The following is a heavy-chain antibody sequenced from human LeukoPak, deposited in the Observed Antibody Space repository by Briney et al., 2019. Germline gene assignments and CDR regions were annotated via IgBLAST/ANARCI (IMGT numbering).Heavy chain of an antibody. CDR1: GFTFSTYS. Sequence: GGSLRLSCAASGFTFSTYSMNWVRQAPGKGLEWVSYISSSSSTIYDAHSVKGRFTISRDNAKNSLYLQMNSLRADDTAVCYCARGGMGGSGWEYFGYWGQGTLVTVSS. J-gene: IGHJ4*02. D-gene: IGHD6-19*01. CDR3: ARGGMGGSGWEYFGY. CDR2: ISSSSSTI. V-gene: IGHV3-48*01.